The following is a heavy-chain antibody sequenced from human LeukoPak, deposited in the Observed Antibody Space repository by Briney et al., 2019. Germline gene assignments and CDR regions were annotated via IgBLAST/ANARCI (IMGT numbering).Heavy chain of an antibody. V-gene: IGHV4-39*01. CDR3: ATQLRMVRGIINLYYFDY. J-gene: IGHJ4*02. D-gene: IGHD3-10*01. Sequence: SDTLFLTCSVSEDSISSSNYYWGWIRQPPGKGLEWIGRIYHSGSTYYNPSLKSRLSISVDKSKNQFSLKLSAVTAADTAVYYFATQLRMVRGIINLYYFDYWGQGTLVTVSS. CDR2: IYHSGST. CDR1: EDSISSSNYY.